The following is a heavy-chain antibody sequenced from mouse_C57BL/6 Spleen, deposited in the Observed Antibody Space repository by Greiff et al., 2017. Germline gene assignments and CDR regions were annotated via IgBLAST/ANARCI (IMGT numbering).Heavy chain of an antibody. D-gene: IGHD1-1*01. Sequence: QVQLQQSGAELMKPGASVKLSCKATGYTFTGYWIEWVKQRPGHGLEWIGEILPGSGSTNYNEKFKGKATFTADTSSNTAYMQLSGLTTEDSATYYCAREGNVDYYGSSSFDYWGQGTTLTVSS. V-gene: IGHV1-9*01. CDR1: GYTFTGYW. CDR2: ILPGSGST. J-gene: IGHJ2*01. CDR3: AREGNVDYYGSSSFDY.